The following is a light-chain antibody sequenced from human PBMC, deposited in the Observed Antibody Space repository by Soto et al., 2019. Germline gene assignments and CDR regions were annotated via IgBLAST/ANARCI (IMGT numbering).Light chain of an antibody. CDR1: SSDVGGYNY. V-gene: IGLV2-14*01. CDR2: EVN. Sequence: QSALTQPASVSGSPGQSITISCTGTSSDVGGYNYVSWYQHHPGKAPKLMIYEVNNRPSGVSNRFSGSQSGNTASLTISGLQAEDEADYYSSSYTRRSTLVVVGGGTKVTVL. CDR3: SSYTRRSTLVV. J-gene: IGLJ2*01.